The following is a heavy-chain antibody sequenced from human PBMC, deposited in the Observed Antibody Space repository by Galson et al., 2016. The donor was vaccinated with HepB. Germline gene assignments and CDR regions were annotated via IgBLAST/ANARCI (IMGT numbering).Heavy chain of an antibody. CDR2: MRASGHST. V-gene: IGHV3-23*01. J-gene: IGHJ4*02. Sequence: SLRLSCATSGFTFSTYAMSWVRQAPGKGLEWVSAMRASGHSTYYADSVKGRFTISRDTSKNTLYLQMNSLRADDTAVYYCAGSYFGGHCYSSDFDNWGQGTLVTVSS. CDR1: GFTFSTYA. CDR3: AGSYFGGHCYSSDFDN. D-gene: IGHD2-21*02.